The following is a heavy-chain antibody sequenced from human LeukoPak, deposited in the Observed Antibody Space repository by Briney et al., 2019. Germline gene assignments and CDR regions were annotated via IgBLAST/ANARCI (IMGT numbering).Heavy chain of an antibody. Sequence: SETLSHTCAVYGGSFRGYYWSWIGQPPGKEREWIGEINHSGSTNYNPALKRRVTISVDTSKNQFSLKLSSVTAADTAVYYCARKGAGPHYYYGMDVWGQGTTVTVSS. CDR2: INHSGST. CDR3: ARKGAGPHYYYGMDV. J-gene: IGHJ6*02. CDR1: GGSFRGYY. D-gene: IGHD1-26*01. V-gene: IGHV4-34*01.